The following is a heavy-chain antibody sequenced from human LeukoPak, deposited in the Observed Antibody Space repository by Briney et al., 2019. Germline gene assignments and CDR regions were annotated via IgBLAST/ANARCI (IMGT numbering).Heavy chain of an antibody. Sequence: GESLKISCKGSGYSFTSYWIGWVRQMPGKGLEWMGIIYPGDSDTRYSPSFQGQVTISADKSISTAYLQWSSLKASDTAMYYCARRGYDYAWGSYQFDYWGQGTLVTVSS. J-gene: IGHJ4*02. CDR2: IYPGDSDT. V-gene: IGHV5-51*01. CDR1: GYSFTSYW. CDR3: ARRGYDYAWGSYQFDY. D-gene: IGHD3-16*02.